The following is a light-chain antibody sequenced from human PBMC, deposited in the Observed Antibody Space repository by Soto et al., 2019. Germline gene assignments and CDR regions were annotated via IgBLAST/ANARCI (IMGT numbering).Light chain of an antibody. CDR1: SGHSSYA. CDR2: LNSDGSH. CDR3: QTWGTGTVV. Sequence: QPVLTQSPSASASLGASVKLTCTLSSGHSSYAIAWHQQQPEKGPRYLMKLNSDGSHSKGDGIPDRFSGSSSGAERYLTISSLQSEDVADYYCQTWGTGTVVFGGGTKLTVL. V-gene: IGLV4-69*01. J-gene: IGLJ2*01.